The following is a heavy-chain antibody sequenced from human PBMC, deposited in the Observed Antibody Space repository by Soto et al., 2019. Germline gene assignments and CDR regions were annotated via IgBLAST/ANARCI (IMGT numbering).Heavy chain of an antibody. CDR1: GFSLTTRGVG. J-gene: IGHJ5*01. Sequence: QITLKESGPTLVKPTQTLTLTCTFSGFSLTTRGVGVGWIRQPPGKALECLALIYWDDDKRYSPSLQSRLSITKDTSNIQVVLTTTNVDPVDTSTYYCAHIPNYYQYDWFDPWGQGTLVSVSS. V-gene: IGHV2-5*02. CDR2: IYWDDDK. D-gene: IGHD3-16*01. CDR3: AHIPNYYQYDWFDP.